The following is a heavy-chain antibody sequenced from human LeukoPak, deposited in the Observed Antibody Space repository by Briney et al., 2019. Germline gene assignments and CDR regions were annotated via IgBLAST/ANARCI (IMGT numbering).Heavy chain of an antibody. CDR3: ARGGYGSGSPGY. CDR1: GFNFGDYG. J-gene: IGHJ4*02. V-gene: IGHV3-20*04. D-gene: IGHD3-10*01. Sequence: GGSLRLSCAASGFNFGDYGMSWVRQVPGKGLEWVSAINWNGGSTGYADSVKGRFTISRDNAKNSLYLQMNSLRVEDTALNYCARGGYGSGSPGYWGQGTLVTVSS. CDR2: INWNGGST.